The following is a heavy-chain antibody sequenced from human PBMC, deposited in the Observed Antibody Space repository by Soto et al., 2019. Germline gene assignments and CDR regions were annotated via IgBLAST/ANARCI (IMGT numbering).Heavy chain of an antibody. D-gene: IGHD4-17*01. CDR2: MNTYNGNT. Sequence: QVHLVQSGTEVKKSGASVNVSCKASGYIFVSSHITWVRQAPGQGLEWLGWMNTYNGNTKYAQKFQGRVTMTTDTSTSTAYMELRSLRSDDTAVYYCARDDYGDSDYWGQGTLVTVSS. CDR1: GYIFVSSH. J-gene: IGHJ4*02. CDR3: ARDDYGDSDY. V-gene: IGHV1-18*01.